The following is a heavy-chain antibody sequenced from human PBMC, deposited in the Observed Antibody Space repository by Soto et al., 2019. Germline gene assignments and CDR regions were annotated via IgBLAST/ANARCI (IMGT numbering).Heavy chain of an antibody. J-gene: IGHJ4*01. Sequence: QVQLVQSGAEVKKPGASVKVSCKASGYTLTSYSISWVRQAPGQGLEWMGWISGNNANTNYAQKVQDRVTMTTDTSTSTAYMELRSLGSDDTAVYYCARDTGRSWYGGHFDSWGHGTLVTVSS. D-gene: IGHD6-13*01. CDR2: ISGNNANT. CDR1: GYTLTSYS. CDR3: ARDTGRSWYGGHFDS. V-gene: IGHV1-18*01.